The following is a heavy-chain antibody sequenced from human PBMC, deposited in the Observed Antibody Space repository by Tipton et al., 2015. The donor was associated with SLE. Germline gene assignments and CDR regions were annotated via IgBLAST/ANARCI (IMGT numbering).Heavy chain of an antibody. CDR1: GGSMTSFS. V-gene: IGHV4-59*01. CDR2: IYYSGST. D-gene: IGHD2-15*01. CDR3: ARGGWYMDV. J-gene: IGHJ6*03. Sequence: TLSLTCTVSGGSMTSFSWRWIRQPPGTGLEDIGYIYYSGSTNYDPSLKSRVTISIDTSKNQFSLRLSSVTAADTAVYYCARGGWYMDVWGKGTTVTVSS.